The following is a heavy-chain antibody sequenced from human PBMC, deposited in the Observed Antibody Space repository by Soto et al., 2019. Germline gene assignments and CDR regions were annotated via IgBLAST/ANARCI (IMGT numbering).Heavy chain of an antibody. CDR3: ARDRPQWFGESPTPNYYGMDV. CDR1: GGSISSGGYY. J-gene: IGHJ6*02. CDR2: IYYSGST. Sequence: SETLSLTCTVSGGSISSGGYYWSWIRQHPGKGLEWIGYIYYSGSTYYNPSLKSRVTISVDTSKNQFSLKLSSVTAADTAVYYCARDRPQWFGESPTPNYYGMDVWGQGTTVTVSS. D-gene: IGHD3-10*01. V-gene: IGHV4-31*03.